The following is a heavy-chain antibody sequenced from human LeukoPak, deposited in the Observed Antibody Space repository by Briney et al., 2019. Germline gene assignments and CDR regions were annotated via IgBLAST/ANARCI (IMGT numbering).Heavy chain of an antibody. J-gene: IGHJ6*03. CDR3: ARGAGSGSYYYHMDV. CDR2: INPDSGGT. V-gene: IGHV1-2*02. CDR1: GYTFTDYY. Sequence: ASVKVSCKASGYTFTDYYMHWVRQAPGQGLEWMGWINPDSGGTNYAQRFQGRVTITADKSTSTAYMELSSLRSEDTAVYYCARGAGSGSYYYHMDVWGKGTTVTVSS. D-gene: IGHD3-10*01.